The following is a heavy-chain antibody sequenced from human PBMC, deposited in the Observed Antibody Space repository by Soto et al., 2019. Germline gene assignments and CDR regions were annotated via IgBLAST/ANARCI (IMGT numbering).Heavy chain of an antibody. J-gene: IGHJ5*02. Sequence: QVQLMESGGGVVQPGRSLRLSCAASGFTFSSYAMHWVRQAPGKGLEWVAVISYDGSNKYYADSVKGRFTISRDNSKNTLYLQMNSLRAEDTAVYYCARDSDDYVWGSYRYGWFDPWGQGTLVTVSS. CDR3: ARDSDDYVWGSYRYGWFDP. CDR2: ISYDGSNK. V-gene: IGHV3-30-3*01. CDR1: GFTFSSYA. D-gene: IGHD3-16*02.